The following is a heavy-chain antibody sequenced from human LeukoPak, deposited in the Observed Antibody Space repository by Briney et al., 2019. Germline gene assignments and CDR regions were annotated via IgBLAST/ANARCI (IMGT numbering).Heavy chain of an antibody. V-gene: IGHV4-4*07. CDR3: ARDYNNWYFDL. CDR1: GDSISSYY. CDR2: IYPSGSA. J-gene: IGHJ2*01. Sequence: SETLSLTCAVSGDSISSYYWSWIRQPAGKGLEWLGRIYPSGSANYNPSLKSRGTMSVDTSKNQFSLRLSSVTAADTAVYFCARDYNNWYFDLWGRGTLVTVSS. D-gene: IGHD5-24*01.